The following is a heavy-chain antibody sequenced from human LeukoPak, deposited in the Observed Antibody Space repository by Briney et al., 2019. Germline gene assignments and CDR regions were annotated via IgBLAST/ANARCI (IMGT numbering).Heavy chain of an antibody. CDR1: GFPFSSYR. CDR2: MKYDGSEK. J-gene: IGHJ4*02. V-gene: IGHV3-7*01. Sequence: GESLKISCAASGFPFSSYRMSWVRQAPGKGLEWVANMKYDGSEKYYVDSVKGRFTISRDNAKNSLYLQMNSLRAEDTAVYYCARDIEAAGLFLDYWGQGTLVTVSS. D-gene: IGHD6-13*01. CDR3: ARDIEAAGLFLDY.